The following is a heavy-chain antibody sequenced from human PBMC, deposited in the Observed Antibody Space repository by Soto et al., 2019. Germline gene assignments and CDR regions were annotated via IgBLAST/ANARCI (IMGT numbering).Heavy chain of an antibody. D-gene: IGHD4-17*01. CDR2: VYYRGRS. Sequence: SXTLSLPFTVSGGSVTNSSYYWGWIRQSPGKGLEWIGSVYYRGRSYSKSSVKSRVTISVDTSKNRFSLSLNSVTASDTAVYFCVSQRTTVPTQAYFDYWGPGALVTVSS. CDR3: VSQRTTVPTQAYFDY. J-gene: IGHJ4*02. V-gene: IGHV4-39*01. CDR1: GGSVTNSSYY.